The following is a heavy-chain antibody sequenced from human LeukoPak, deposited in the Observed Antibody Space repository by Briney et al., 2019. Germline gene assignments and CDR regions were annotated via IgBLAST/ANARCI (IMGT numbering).Heavy chain of an antibody. Sequence: GESLKISCKGSGYSFTSYWIGWVRQMPGKGLEWMGIIYPGDSDTRYSPSFQGQVTISADKSISTAYLQWSSLKASDTAMYYCASSPGTYYYGSGSYKGQTTYFDYWGQGTLVTVSS. J-gene: IGHJ4*02. CDR3: ASSPGTYYYGSGSYKGQTTYFDY. D-gene: IGHD3-10*01. CDR1: GYSFTSYW. CDR2: IYPGDSDT. V-gene: IGHV5-51*01.